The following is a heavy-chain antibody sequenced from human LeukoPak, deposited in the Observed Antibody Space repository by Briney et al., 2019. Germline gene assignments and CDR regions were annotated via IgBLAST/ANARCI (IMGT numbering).Heavy chain of an antibody. CDR2: IIPIFGTA. Sequence: ASVKVSCKASGGTFSSYAISWVRQAPGQGLEWMGGIIPIFGTANYAQKFQGRVTITADESTSTAYMELSSLRAGDTAVYYCARGLPGGFDYWGQGTLVTVSS. CDR3: ARGLPGGFDY. V-gene: IGHV1-69*13. J-gene: IGHJ4*02. CDR1: GGTFSSYA. D-gene: IGHD3-16*01.